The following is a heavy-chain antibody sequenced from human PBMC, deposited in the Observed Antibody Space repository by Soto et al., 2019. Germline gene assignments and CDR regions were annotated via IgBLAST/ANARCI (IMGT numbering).Heavy chain of an antibody. CDR3: ARDKGYCRDTSCTDFDY. J-gene: IGHJ4*02. CDR2: VIPNLGVT. D-gene: IGHD2-15*01. Sequence: QVQLVQSGAEVKKPGSSVKVSCKASGGTLSSYTFSWVRQAPGQGLEWMGRVIPNLGVTNYAKKFQGRFTIVVDTSTSTAYMELNSLRYEDTAVYYCARDKGYCRDTSCTDFDYWGQGTLVTVSS. V-gene: IGHV1-69*08. CDR1: GGTLSSYT.